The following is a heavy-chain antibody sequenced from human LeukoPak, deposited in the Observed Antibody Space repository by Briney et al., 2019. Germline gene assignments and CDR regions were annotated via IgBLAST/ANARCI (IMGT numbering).Heavy chain of an antibody. J-gene: IGHJ4*02. V-gene: IGHV4-4*07. CDR2: IYTSGST. CDR1: GGSISSYY. CDR3: ARDVTPRPGGYDFRSGYLFDY. Sequence: SETLSLTCTVSGGSISSYYWSWIRQPAGKGLEWIGRIYTSGSTNYNPSLKSRVTMSVDTSKNQFSLKLSSVTAADTAVYYCARDVTPRPGGYDFRSGYLFDYWGQGTLVTVSS. D-gene: IGHD3-3*01.